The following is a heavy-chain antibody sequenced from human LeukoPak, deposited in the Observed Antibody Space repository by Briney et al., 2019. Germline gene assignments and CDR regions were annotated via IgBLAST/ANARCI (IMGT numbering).Heavy chain of an antibody. CDR3: ARDTLIYDSSGYFGY. V-gene: IGHV3-21*01. D-gene: IGHD3-22*01. J-gene: IGHJ4*02. Sequence: PGGSLRLSCAASGFTFSSYSMNWVRQAPGKGLEWVSSISSSSSYIYYADSVKGRFTISRDNAKNSLYLQMNSLRAEDTAVYYCARDTLIYDSSGYFGYWGQGTLVTVS. CDR2: ISSSSSYI. CDR1: GFTFSSYS.